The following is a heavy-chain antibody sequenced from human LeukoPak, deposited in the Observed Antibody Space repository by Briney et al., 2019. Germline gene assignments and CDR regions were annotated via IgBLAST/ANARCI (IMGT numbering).Heavy chain of an antibody. D-gene: IGHD6-13*01. CDR1: GYSFTSYW. J-gene: IGHJ5*02. CDR2: IDPSDSYT. CDR3: ARRERYSSSSGIVDP. V-gene: IGHV5-10-1*01. Sequence: NLGESLKISCKGSGYSFTSYWISWVRQMPGKGLEWMWRIDPSDSYTNYSPSFQGHVTISADKSISTAYLQWSSLKASDTAMYYCARRERYSSSSGIVDPWGQGTLVTVSS.